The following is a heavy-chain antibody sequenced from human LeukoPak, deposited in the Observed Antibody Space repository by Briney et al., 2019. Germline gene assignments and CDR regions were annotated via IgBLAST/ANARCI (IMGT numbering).Heavy chain of an antibody. D-gene: IGHD1-26*01. CDR3: AKGVGFADSGIHY. J-gene: IGHJ4*02. CDR2: VRYDGTNE. CDR1: GFTFSSHG. V-gene: IGHV3-30*02. Sequence: PGGSLRLSCAASGFTFSSHGMNWVRQAPGKGLEWVAFVRYDGTNEYYADSVKGRFTISRDNSKNMLYVQMNSLRVEDTALYYCAKGVGFADSGIHYWGQGTLVTVSS.